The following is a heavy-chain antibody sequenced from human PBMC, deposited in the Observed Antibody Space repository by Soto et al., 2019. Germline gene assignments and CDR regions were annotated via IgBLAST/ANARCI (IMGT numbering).Heavy chain of an antibody. V-gene: IGHV4-34*01. D-gene: IGHD6-13*01. CDR1: GGSFSGYY. CDR3: ARGGFAAAGTAWGYYYGMDV. CDR2: INHSGST. J-gene: IGHJ6*02. Sequence: SETLSLTCAVYGGSFSGYYWSWIRQPPGKGLEWIGEINHSGSTNYNPSLKSRVTISVDTSKNQFSLKLSSVTAADTAVYYCARGGFAAAGTAWGYYYGMDVWGQGTTVTVSS.